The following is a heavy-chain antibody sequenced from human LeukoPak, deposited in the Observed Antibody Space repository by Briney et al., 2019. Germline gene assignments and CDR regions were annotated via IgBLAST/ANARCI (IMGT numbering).Heavy chain of an antibody. V-gene: IGHV3-30-3*01. CDR3: ARGHSIAAAAPWAFDI. Sequence: GGSLRLSCAASGFTFSSYAMHWVRQAPGKGLEWVAVISYDGSNKYYADSVKGRFTISRDNSKNTLYLQMNSLRAEDTAVYYCARGHSIAAAAPWAFDIWGQGTMVTVSS. D-gene: IGHD6-13*01. CDR2: ISYDGSNK. J-gene: IGHJ3*02. CDR1: GFTFSSYA.